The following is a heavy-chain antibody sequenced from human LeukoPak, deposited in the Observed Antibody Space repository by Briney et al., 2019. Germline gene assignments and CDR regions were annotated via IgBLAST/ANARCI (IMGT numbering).Heavy chain of an antibody. D-gene: IGHD3-10*01. Sequence: GASVKVSCKASGYTFTSYGISWVRQAPGQGLEWMGWISAYNGNTNYAQKLQGRVTMTTDTSTSTAYMELRSLRSDDTAAYYCARNPRYGSGSYYTSIDYWGQGTLVTVSS. CDR1: GYTFTSYG. V-gene: IGHV1-18*01. J-gene: IGHJ4*02. CDR2: ISAYNGNT. CDR3: ARNPRYGSGSYYTSIDY.